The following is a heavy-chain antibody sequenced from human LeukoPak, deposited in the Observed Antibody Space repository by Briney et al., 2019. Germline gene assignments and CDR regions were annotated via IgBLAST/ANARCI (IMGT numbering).Heavy chain of an antibody. Sequence: GGSLRLSCAASGFIFSDAWMNWVRQAPGKGLEWVGRIKSNADGGAVDYGAPVKGRFTISRDDSENTLYLEMNSLNTEDTAVYYCTSPYGRPHLLRGYWGQGTLVTVSS. V-gene: IGHV3-15*07. CDR1: GFIFSDAW. J-gene: IGHJ4*02. D-gene: IGHD2-8*01. CDR3: TSPYGRPHLLRGY. CDR2: IKSNADGGAV.